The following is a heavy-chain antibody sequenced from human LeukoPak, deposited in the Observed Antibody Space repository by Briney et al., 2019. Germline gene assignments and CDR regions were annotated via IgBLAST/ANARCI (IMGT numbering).Heavy chain of an antibody. D-gene: IGHD6-19*01. J-gene: IGHJ6*02. Sequence: GGSLRLSCAASGFTFSSYAMTWVRQAPGKGLEWVSAISGSGGSTYYADSVKGRFTISRDNAKNSLYLQMNSLRAEDTAVYYCARGVAGYYYGMDVWGQGTTVTVSS. CDR1: GFTFSSYA. CDR2: ISGSGGST. V-gene: IGHV3-23*01. CDR3: ARGVAGYYYGMDV.